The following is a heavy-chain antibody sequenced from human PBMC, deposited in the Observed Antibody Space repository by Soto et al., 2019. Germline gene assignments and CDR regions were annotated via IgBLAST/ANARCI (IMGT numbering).Heavy chain of an antibody. D-gene: IGHD3-10*01. CDR1: GGSLSSSSYY. CDR2: IYYSGST. CDR3: ASDVKSSTRDYYKYYGMAV. J-gene: IGHJ6*02. Sequence: SETLSLTCTVSGGSLSSSSYYWGWIRQPPGKGLEWIGSIYYSGSTYYNPSLKSRVTISVDTSKNQFSLKLSSVTAADTAVYYCASDVKSSTRDYYKYYGMAVWGQGTTVTVSS. V-gene: IGHV4-39*01.